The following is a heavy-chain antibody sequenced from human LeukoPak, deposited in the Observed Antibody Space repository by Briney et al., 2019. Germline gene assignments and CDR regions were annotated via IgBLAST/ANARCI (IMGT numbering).Heavy chain of an antibody. J-gene: IGHJ5*02. CDR3: ARAGDCSGGSCYLNWFDP. CDR2: IIPIFGTT. Sequence: SVTVSCTASGGTFGTYAINWVRQAPGQGLEWMGGIIPIFGTTNYAQTFQGRVTITADDSTSTAYMELSSLRSEDTAVYYCARAGDCSGGSCYLNWFDPWGQGTLVTVSS. V-gene: IGHV1-69*13. D-gene: IGHD2-15*01. CDR1: GGTFGTYA.